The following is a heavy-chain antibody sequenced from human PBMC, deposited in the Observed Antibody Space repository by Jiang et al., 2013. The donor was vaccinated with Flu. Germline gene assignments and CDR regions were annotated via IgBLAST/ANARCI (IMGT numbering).Heavy chain of an antibody. CDR3: ARDRWAYYDSYGYDS. Sequence: SGAEVKKPGASVKVSCKASGYTFNTFDISWLRQAPGQGLEWMGWISGNNGKTHYAEKLQDRVTMTTDTSTGTAYMELRSLRSDDTALYYCARDRWAYYDSYGYDSWGQGDPGH. J-gene: IGHJ4*02. CDR2: ISGNNGKT. V-gene: IGHV1-18*01. D-gene: IGHD3-22*01. CDR1: GYTFNTFD.